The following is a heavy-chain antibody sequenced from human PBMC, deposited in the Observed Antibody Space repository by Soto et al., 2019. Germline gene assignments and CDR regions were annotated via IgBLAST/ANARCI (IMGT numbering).Heavy chain of an antibody. Sequence: ASVKVSCKASGGTFSSYAISWVRQAPGQGLEWMGGIIPIFGTANYAQKFQGRVTITADESTSTAYMELSSLRSEDTDVYYCARGGKGCSSTSCPLHYYYYYGMDVWGQGTTVTVSS. CDR1: GGTFSSYA. J-gene: IGHJ6*02. CDR3: ARGGKGCSSTSCPLHYYYYYGMDV. CDR2: IIPIFGTA. D-gene: IGHD2-2*01. V-gene: IGHV1-69*13.